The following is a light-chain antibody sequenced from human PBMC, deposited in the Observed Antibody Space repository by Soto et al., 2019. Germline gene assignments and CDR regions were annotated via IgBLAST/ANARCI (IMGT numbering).Light chain of an antibody. CDR3: SSYTSSSTLGVV. J-gene: IGLJ2*01. Sequence: QSALTQPASVSGSPGQSITISCTGTSSGVGGYNYVSWYQQHPGKAPKLMIYEVSNRPSGVSNRFSGSKSGNTASLTISGLQAEDEADYYCSSYTSSSTLGVVFGGGTQLTVL. V-gene: IGLV2-14*01. CDR1: SSGVGGYNY. CDR2: EVS.